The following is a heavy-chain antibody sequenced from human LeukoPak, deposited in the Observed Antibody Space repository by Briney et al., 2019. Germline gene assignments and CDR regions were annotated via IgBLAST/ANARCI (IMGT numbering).Heavy chain of an antibody. CDR1: GGSISSYY. CDR2: IYYSGST. Sequence: SETLSLTCTVSGGSISSYYWSWIRQPPGKGLEWIGYIYYSGSTNYNPSLKSRVTISVDTSKNQFSLKLSSVTAADTAVYYCAREDGSAASPALDVWGKGTTVTVSS. J-gene: IGHJ6*04. V-gene: IGHV4-59*01. CDR3: AREDGSAASPALDV. D-gene: IGHD2-15*01.